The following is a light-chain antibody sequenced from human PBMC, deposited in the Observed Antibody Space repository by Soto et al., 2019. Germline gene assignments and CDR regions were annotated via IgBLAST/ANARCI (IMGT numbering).Light chain of an antibody. V-gene: IGKV3-15*01. CDR1: QSVSSN. CDR3: QQYNNWWT. CDR2: GAS. Sequence: IVMTQSPATLSVSPGERATLSCRASQSVSSNLAWYQQKPGQAPRLLIYGASTRATGISARFSGSGSGTEFTLTISSLQSEDFAVYYCQQYNNWWTFGQGTKVDIK. J-gene: IGKJ1*01.